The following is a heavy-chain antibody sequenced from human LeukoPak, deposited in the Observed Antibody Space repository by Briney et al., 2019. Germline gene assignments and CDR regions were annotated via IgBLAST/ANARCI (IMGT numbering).Heavy chain of an antibody. CDR3: ARGQYYDFWSGYVLDY. CDR2: INPNSGGT. CDR1: GDTFTGYY. Sequence: ASVKVSCKASGDTFTGYYMHWVRQAPGQGLEWMGWINPNSGGTNYAQKFQGRVTMTRDTSISTAYMELSRLRSDDTAVYYCARGQYYDFWSGYVLDYWGQGTLVTVSS. J-gene: IGHJ4*02. D-gene: IGHD3-3*01. V-gene: IGHV1-2*02.